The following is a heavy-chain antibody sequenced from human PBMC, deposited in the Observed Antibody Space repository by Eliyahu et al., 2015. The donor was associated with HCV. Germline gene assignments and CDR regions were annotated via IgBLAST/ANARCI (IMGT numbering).Heavy chain of an antibody. Sequence: QVQLQESGPGLVKPSETLSLICTVSGGXITTYYXSWIRQPPGKGXEWIGYIHYSGSTNYNPSLKSRVTLSVDTSKNQFSLKLNSVTAADTAVYYCSSGGGGIAVAGTGGWFDPWGQGTLVTVSS. CDR2: IHYSGST. V-gene: IGHV4-59*01. CDR3: SSGGGGIAVAGTGGWFDP. D-gene: IGHD6-19*01. CDR1: GGXITTYY. J-gene: IGHJ5*02.